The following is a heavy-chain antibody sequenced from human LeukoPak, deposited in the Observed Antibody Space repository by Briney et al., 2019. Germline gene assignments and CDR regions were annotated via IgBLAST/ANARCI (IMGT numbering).Heavy chain of an antibody. CDR1: GFTFSSYA. V-gene: IGHV3-23*01. CDR2: ISGGGGST. J-gene: IGHJ3*02. CDR3: AKAQYNSRSWYGGAFDI. D-gene: IGHD6-13*01. Sequence: GGSLRLSCAASGFTFSSYAMSWVRQAPGKGLEWVSAISGGGGSTYYADSVKGRFTISRDNAKNSLYLQMNSLRAEDMALYYCAKAQYNSRSWYGGAFDIWGQGTMVTVSS.